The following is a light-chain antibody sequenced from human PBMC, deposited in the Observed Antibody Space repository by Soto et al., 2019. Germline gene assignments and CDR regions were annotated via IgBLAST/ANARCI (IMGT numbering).Light chain of an antibody. V-gene: IGKV3-20*01. CDR1: RSLSS. Sequence: EIVLTQSPGTLSLSPGERATLSCRASRSLSSLARYQQKPGQAPRLLIYDASSRASGIPDRFSGSGSGTDFTLTISRLEPEDCAVYYCQQYGRSPTFGQGTNVEI. J-gene: IGKJ1*01. CDR2: DAS. CDR3: QQYGRSPT.